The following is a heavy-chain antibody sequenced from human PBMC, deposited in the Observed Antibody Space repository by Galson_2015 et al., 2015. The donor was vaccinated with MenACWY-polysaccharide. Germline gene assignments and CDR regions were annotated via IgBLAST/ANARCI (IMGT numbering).Heavy chain of an antibody. D-gene: IGHD3-10*01. V-gene: IGHV3-48*03. J-gene: IGHJ4*02. CDR1: GFTLSSYE. CDR2: ISSSGGTK. Sequence: SLRLSCAASGFTLSSYEMNWVRQAPGKGLEWVSYISSSGGTKYYADSVKGRFTISRDNVKNSLYLQMNSLRAEDTAVYYCARGKYFYGSGSYFTFDLWGQGTLVTVSS. CDR3: ARGKYFYGSGSYFTFDL.